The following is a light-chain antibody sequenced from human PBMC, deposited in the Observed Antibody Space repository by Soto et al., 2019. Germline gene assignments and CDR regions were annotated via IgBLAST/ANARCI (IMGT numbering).Light chain of an antibody. J-gene: IGLJ3*02. CDR1: SSNIGAGYD. Sequence: QPVLTQPPSVSGAPGQRVTISCTGSSSNIGAGYDVHWYQQLPGTAPKLLIYGNNNRPSGVPDRFSGSKSGTSASLAITGLQADDEADYCCQSYDSSLSGSWVFGGGTKVTVL. V-gene: IGLV1-40*01. CDR3: QSYDSSLSGSWV. CDR2: GNN.